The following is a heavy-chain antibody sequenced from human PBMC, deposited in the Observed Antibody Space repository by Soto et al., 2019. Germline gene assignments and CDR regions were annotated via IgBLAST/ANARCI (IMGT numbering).Heavy chain of an antibody. V-gene: IGHV4-59*01. CDR1: GGSISSYY. Sequence: SETLSLTCTVSGGSISSYYWSWIRQPPGKGLEWIGYIYYSGSTNYNPSLKSRVTISVDTSKNQFSLKLSSVTAADTAVYYCARDKSGEYDFWSGYFDYWGQGTLVTVSS. J-gene: IGHJ4*02. D-gene: IGHD3-3*01. CDR2: IYYSGST. CDR3: ARDKSGEYDFWSGYFDY.